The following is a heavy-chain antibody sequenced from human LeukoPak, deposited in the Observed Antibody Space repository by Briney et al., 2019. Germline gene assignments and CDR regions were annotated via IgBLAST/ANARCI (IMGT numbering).Heavy chain of an antibody. CDR3: ARAPHIVVVLYRNYLDY. J-gene: IGHJ4*02. CDR2: IGPSISD. Sequence: SGTLSLSCAVYGVSFSGYYLSWVRQPPGTGLEWIGEIGPSISDHYKPPLKRRVSISVDTYNNQLSLKLSSVTAADTAVYYCARAPHIVVVLYRNYLDYWRQGTKATVPS. V-gene: IGHV4-34*01. CDR1: GVSFSGYY. D-gene: IGHD2-21*01.